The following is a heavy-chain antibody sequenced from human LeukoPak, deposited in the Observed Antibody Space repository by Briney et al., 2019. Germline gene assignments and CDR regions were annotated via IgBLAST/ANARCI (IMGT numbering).Heavy chain of an antibody. CDR3: ARAYCSGGSCAQDY. J-gene: IGHJ4*02. V-gene: IGHV1-2*02. CDR1: GYTFTGYY. CDR2: INPNSGGT. D-gene: IGHD2-15*01. Sequence: GASMKVSCKASGYTFTGYYMHWVRQAPGQGLEWMGWINPNSGGTNYAQKFQGRVTMTRDTSISTAYMELSRLRSDDTAVYYCARAYCSGGSCAQDYWGQGTLVTVSS.